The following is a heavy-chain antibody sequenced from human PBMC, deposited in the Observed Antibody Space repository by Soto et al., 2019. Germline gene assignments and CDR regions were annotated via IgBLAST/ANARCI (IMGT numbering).Heavy chain of an antibody. J-gene: IGHJ4*02. D-gene: IGHD6-13*01. CDR1: GFTFSSYA. CDR3: AKDPPRSSCYRDHFDY. CDR2: ISGSGGST. Sequence: PGGSLRLSCAASGFTFSSYAMSWVRQAPGKGLEWVSAISGSGGSTYYADSVKGRFTISRDNSKNTLYLQMNSLRAEDTVVYYCAKDPPRSSCYRDHFDYWGQGTLVTVSS. V-gene: IGHV3-23*01.